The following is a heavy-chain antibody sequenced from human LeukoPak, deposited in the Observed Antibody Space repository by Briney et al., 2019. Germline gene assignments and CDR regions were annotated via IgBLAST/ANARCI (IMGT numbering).Heavy chain of an antibody. J-gene: IGHJ4*02. D-gene: IGHD3-22*01. CDR3: AREVVLSTSAWFEY. CDR1: GFTFSSYW. V-gene: IGHV3-7*01. Sequence: GGSLRLSCAVSGFTFSSYWMSWVRQAPGKGLEWVANIKEDGTEKYYQDSVKGRFTISRDDAKNSLYLQMNSPRAEDTAVYYCAREVVLSTSAWFEYWGQGTLVTVSS. CDR2: IKEDGTEK.